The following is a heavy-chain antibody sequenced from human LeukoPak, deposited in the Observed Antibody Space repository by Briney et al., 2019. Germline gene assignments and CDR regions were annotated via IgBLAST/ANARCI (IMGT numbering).Heavy chain of an antibody. CDR3: VADGTGVLPGDAFDI. J-gene: IGHJ3*02. V-gene: IGHV3-21*05. D-gene: IGHD3-10*01. CDR1: GFSFSTHS. Sequence: GGSLRLSCAASGFSFSTHSLNWVRQAPGKGLEWISYISHINNDAHYGESVKARFTISRDNAKNSLYLEMHTLRAEDTAMYYCVADGTGVLPGDAFDIWSQGTMVTVSA. CDR2: ISHINNDA.